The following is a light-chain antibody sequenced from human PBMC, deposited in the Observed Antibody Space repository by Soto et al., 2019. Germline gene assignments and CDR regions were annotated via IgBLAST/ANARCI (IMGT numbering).Light chain of an antibody. CDR2: GAS. CDR3: QQYADSSPT. Sequence: EIVLTQSPGTLSLSPGERATISCRASQSVPSGYVAWFQQKSGQAPRLLIYGASTRATGIPERFSGSGSGTDFTLTISRLEPEDFAIYFCQQYADSSPTFGGGTKVDIK. J-gene: IGKJ4*01. V-gene: IGKV3-20*01. CDR1: QSVPSGY.